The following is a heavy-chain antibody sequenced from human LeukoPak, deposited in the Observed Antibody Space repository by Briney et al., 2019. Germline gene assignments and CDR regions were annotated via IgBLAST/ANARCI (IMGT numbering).Heavy chain of an antibody. Sequence: GASVKVSCKASGYTFTGYFMHWVRQAPGQGLEWMGWINPNSGGTNYAQKFQGRVTMTRDTSISTAYMELSSLRSDDTAVFYCARAYTGYEAFDYWGQGTLVTVSS. CDR1: GYTFTGYF. CDR3: ARAYTGYEAFDY. CDR2: INPNSGGT. J-gene: IGHJ4*02. D-gene: IGHD5-12*01. V-gene: IGHV1-2*02.